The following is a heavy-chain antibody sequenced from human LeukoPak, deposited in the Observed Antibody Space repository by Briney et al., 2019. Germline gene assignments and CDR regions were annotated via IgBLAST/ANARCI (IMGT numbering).Heavy chain of an antibody. CDR1: GGTFSSYA. J-gene: IGHJ4*02. Sequence: SVKVSCKASGGTFSSYAISWVRQAPGQGLEWMGGIIPIFGTANYAQKFQGRVTITTDESTSTAYMELSSLRSEDTAVYYCARAGELGQLGRSGSYLYWGQGNPGHRLL. D-gene: IGHD1-26*01. CDR2: IIPIFGTA. CDR3: ARAGELGQLGRSGSYLY. V-gene: IGHV1-69*05.